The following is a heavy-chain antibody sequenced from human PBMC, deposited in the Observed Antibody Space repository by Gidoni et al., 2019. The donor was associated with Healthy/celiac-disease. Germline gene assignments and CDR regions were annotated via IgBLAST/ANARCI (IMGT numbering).Heavy chain of an antibody. CDR1: GYTFTSYA. CDR3: ARVGYGDPNLPDY. J-gene: IGHJ4*02. V-gene: IGHV1-3*01. Sequence: QVQLVQSGAEVKKPGASVKVSCKASGYTFTSYAMHWVRQAPGQRLEWMGWINDGTGNTKDSQKFQGRGTITRDTSASTAYMELSSLRSEDTAVYYCARVGYGDPNLPDYWGQGTLVTVSS. CDR2: INDGTGNT. D-gene: IGHD4-17*01.